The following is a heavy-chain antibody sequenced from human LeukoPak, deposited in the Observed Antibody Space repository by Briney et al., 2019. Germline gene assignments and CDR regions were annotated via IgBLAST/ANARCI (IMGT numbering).Heavy chain of an antibody. CDR2: INPNSGDT. Sequence: ASVKVSCKASGYTFTGYYMHWVRQAPGQGLEWMGWINPNSGDTTYAQKFQGRVTMTRDTSITTAYMDLSSLRSDDTAVYYCARDISLRSIVYYYYYMDLWGKGTTVTVSS. J-gene: IGHJ6*03. CDR3: ARDISLRSIVYYYYYMDL. CDR1: GYTFTGYY. V-gene: IGHV1-2*02. D-gene: IGHD4-17*01.